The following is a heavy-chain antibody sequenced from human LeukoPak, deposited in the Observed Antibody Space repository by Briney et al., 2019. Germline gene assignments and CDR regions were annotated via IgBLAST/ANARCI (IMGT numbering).Heavy chain of an antibody. D-gene: IGHD3-3*02. Sequence: PSETLSLNCAVYGGSFSGYYWSWIRQPPGKGLEWIGEINHSGSTNYNPSLKSRVTISVDTSKNQFSLKLSSVTAADTAVYYCASHFWSGYFYDYWGQGTLVTVSS. CDR3: ASHFWSGYFYDY. J-gene: IGHJ4*02. CDR1: GGSFSGYY. CDR2: INHSGST. V-gene: IGHV4-34*01.